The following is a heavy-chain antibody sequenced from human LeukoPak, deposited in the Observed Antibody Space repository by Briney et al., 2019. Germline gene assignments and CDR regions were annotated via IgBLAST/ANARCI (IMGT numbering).Heavy chain of an antibody. CDR1: GGSFSGYY. CDR3: ARVSGNSGFGLFDY. CDR2: INHSGST. D-gene: IGHD5-12*01. Sequence: SETLSLTCAVYGGSFSGYYWSWIRQPPGKGLEWIGEINHSGSTNYNPPLKSRVTISVDTSKNQFSLKLSSVTAADTAVYYCARVSGNSGFGLFDYWGQGTLVTVSS. J-gene: IGHJ4*02. V-gene: IGHV4-34*01.